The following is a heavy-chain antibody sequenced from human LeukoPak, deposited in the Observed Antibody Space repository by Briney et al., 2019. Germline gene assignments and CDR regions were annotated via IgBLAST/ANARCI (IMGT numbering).Heavy chain of an antibody. CDR1: GGSISSYY. CDR3: ARGRGGSGSYYNWFDP. CDR2: IYYSGST. D-gene: IGHD3-10*01. Sequence: PSETLSLTCTVSGGSISSYYWSWIRQPPGKGLEWIGYIYYSGSTNYNPSLKSRVTISVDTSKNQFSLKLSSVTAADTAVYYCARGRGGSGSYYNWFDPWGQGTLVTVSS. J-gene: IGHJ5*02. V-gene: IGHV4-59*12.